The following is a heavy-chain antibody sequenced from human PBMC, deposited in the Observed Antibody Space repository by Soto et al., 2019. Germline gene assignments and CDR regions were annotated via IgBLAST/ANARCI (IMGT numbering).Heavy chain of an antibody. J-gene: IGHJ6*02. CDR1: GGSISSGGYY. CDR2: IYYSGST. V-gene: IGHV4-31*03. Sequence: SETLSLTCTVSGGSISSGGYYWSWIRQHPGKGLEWIGYIYYSGSTYYNPSLKSRVTISVDTSKNQFSLKLSSVTAADTAVYYCARLVEDIVVVPAHYYYYYGMHVWGQGTTVTVSS. CDR3: ARLVEDIVVVPAHYYYYYGMHV. D-gene: IGHD2-2*01.